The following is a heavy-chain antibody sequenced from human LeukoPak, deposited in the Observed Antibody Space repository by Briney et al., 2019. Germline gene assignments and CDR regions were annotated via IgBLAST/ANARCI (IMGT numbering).Heavy chain of an antibody. CDR2: IYYSGST. CDR1: GGSISSYY. D-gene: IGHD3-10*01. J-gene: IGHJ4*02. Sequence: SETLSLTCTVSGGSISSYYWSWIRQPPGKGLEWIGYIYYSGSTNYNPSLKSRVTISVDTSKNQFSLKLSSVTAADTAMYYCARDARSGSYSYYFDYWGQGTLVTVSS. CDR3: ARDARSGSYSYYFDY. V-gene: IGHV4-59*01.